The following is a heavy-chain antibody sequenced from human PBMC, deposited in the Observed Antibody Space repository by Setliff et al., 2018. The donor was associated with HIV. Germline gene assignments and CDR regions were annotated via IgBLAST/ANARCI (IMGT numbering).Heavy chain of an antibody. J-gene: IGHJ4*02. Sequence: PSETLSLTCTVSGGSISSGSYYWSWIRQPAGKGLEWIGHIYTSGSTNYNPSLKSRVTISVDTSTNQFSLKLSSVTAADTAVYYCAGGDLYGDYAFSYWGQGTLVTVSS. CDR3: AGGDLYGDYAFSY. CDR2: IYTSGST. V-gene: IGHV4-61*09. D-gene: IGHD4-17*01. CDR1: GGSISSGSYY.